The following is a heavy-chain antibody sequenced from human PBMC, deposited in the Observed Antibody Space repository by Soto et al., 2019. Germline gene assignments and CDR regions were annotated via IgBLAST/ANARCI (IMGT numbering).Heavy chain of an antibody. D-gene: IGHD3-22*01. CDR1: GGSISSGGYY. CDR3: ARDTHYYDSSGPPVDAFDI. Sequence: QVQLQESGPGLVKPSQTLSLTCTVSGGSISSGGYYWSWIRQHPGKGLEWIGYIYYSGSTSYNPSLKSRVTISVDTSKNQFSLKLRSVTAADTAVYYCARDTHYYDSSGPPVDAFDIWGQGTMVTVSS. CDR2: IYYSGST. J-gene: IGHJ3*02. V-gene: IGHV4-31*03.